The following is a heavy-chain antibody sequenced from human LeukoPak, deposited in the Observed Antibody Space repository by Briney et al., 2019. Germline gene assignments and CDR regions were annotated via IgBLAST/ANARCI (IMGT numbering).Heavy chain of an antibody. CDR2: ISAYNGNT. CDR1: GYTFTSYG. V-gene: IGHV1-18*04. J-gene: IGHJ5*02. Sequence: RRASVKVSCKASGYTFTSYGISWVRQAPGQGLEWMGWISAYNGNTNYAQKLQGRITMTTDTSTSTAYMEPRSLRSDDTAVYYCARDGITMVRGVINNWFDPWGQGTLVTVSS. D-gene: IGHD3-10*01. CDR3: ARDGITMVRGVINNWFDP.